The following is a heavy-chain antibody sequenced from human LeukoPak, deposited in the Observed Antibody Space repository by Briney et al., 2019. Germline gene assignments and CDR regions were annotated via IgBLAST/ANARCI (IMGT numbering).Heavy chain of an antibody. Sequence: GGSLRLSCTASGFTLSNYWMSWVRQTPEKGLEWVANIKQDESEKVYVGSVKGRFTISRDNVKSSLYLQMSGLRADDTAVYYCARDPYSSTWSYGMDIWGQGTTVIVSS. CDR3: ARDPYSSTWSYGMDI. CDR1: GFTLSNYW. D-gene: IGHD6-13*01. V-gene: IGHV3-7*05. J-gene: IGHJ6*02. CDR2: IKQDESEK.